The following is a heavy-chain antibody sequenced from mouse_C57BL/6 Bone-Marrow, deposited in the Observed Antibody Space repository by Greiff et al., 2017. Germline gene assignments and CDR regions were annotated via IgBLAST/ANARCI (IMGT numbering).Heavy chain of an antibody. D-gene: IGHD1-1*01. CDR1: GFTFTDYY. Sequence: EVTVVESGGGLVQPGGSLSLSCAASGFTFTDYYMSWVRQPPGKALEWLGFIRNKANGYTTEYSASVKGRFTISRDNSQSILYLQMNALRAEDSATYYCARYPTVVASPYYYAMDYWGQGTSVTVSS. CDR3: ARYPTVVASPYYYAMDY. J-gene: IGHJ4*01. V-gene: IGHV7-3*01. CDR2: IRNKANGYTT.